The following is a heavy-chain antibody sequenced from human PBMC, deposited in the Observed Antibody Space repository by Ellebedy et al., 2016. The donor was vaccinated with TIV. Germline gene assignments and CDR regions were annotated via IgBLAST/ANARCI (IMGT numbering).Heavy chain of an antibody. CDR3: ARRGDYQFDY. Sequence: GESLKISCKGSGYSFTSYWNGWVRQMPGKVLEWMGFIFPGDSDTRYSPSFQGKVTISADKSISTAYLQWSSLKASDTGMYYCARRGDYQFDYWGQGTLVTVSS. CDR2: IFPGDSDT. J-gene: IGHJ4*02. D-gene: IGHD3-10*01. V-gene: IGHV5-51*01. CDR1: GYSFTSYW.